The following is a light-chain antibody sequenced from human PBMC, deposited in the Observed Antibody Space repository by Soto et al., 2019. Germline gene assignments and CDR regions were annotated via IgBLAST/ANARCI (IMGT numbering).Light chain of an antibody. CDR2: DVN. V-gene: IGLV2-14*01. CDR3: GSYTTSSTVV. Sequence: QSALTQPAPVSGSPGQSITISCTGTSSDVGSYPYVSWYQQHPGKAPKLMIYDVNSRPSGVSNRFSGSKSGNTASLTISGLQAEDEADYYCGSYTTSSTVVFGGGTQLTVL. J-gene: IGLJ2*01. CDR1: SSDVGSYPY.